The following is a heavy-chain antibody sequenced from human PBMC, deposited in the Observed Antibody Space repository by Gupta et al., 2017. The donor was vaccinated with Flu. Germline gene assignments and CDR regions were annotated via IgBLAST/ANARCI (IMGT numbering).Heavy chain of an antibody. Sequence: PQVRGHRMGTVTMISAGGAAHVVYYTNTVKGRFSIYRDDARNSLFLQMESMRVEDTAVYYCTRDPGWGALDLWGQGTLVTVSS. CDR3: TRDPGWGALDL. V-gene: IGHV3-48*03. J-gene: IGHJ4*03. D-gene: IGHD1-26*01. CDR2: ISAGGAAHVV.